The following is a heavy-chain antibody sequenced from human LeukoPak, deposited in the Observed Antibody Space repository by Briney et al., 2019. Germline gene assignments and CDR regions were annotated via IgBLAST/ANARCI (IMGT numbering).Heavy chain of an antibody. J-gene: IGHJ5*02. D-gene: IGHD2-15*01. V-gene: IGHV1-69*13. Sequence: GASVKVSCKASGGTFSSYAISWVRQAPGQGLEWMGGIIPIFGTANYAQKFQGRVTITADESTSTAYMELSSLRSEDTAVYYCARGRVVAATSWFDPWDQGTLVTVSS. CDR3: ARGRVVAATSWFDP. CDR1: GGTFSSYA. CDR2: IIPIFGTA.